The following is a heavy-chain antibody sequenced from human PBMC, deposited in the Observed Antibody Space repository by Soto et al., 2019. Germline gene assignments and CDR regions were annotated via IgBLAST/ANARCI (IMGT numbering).Heavy chain of an antibody. J-gene: IGHJ4*02. CDR3: ASDSCDSGSYFLDY. Sequence: QVQLVQSGAEVKKPGSSVKVSCKASGGTFSSYTISWVRQAPGQGLEWMGRIIPILGIANYAQKFQGRVTITADKSTSTAYMELSSLRSEDTAVYYCASDSCDSGSYFLDYWGQGTLVTVSS. CDR2: IIPILGIA. V-gene: IGHV1-69*02. CDR1: GGTFSSYT. D-gene: IGHD1-26*01.